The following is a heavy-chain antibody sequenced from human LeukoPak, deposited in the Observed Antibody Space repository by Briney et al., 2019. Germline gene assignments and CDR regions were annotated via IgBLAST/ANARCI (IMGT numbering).Heavy chain of an antibody. Sequence: PSETLSLTCTVSGGSISSSSYYWGWIRQPPGKGLEWIGSIYYSGSTYYNPSLKSRVTISVDTSKNQFSLKLSSVTAADTAVYYCARHLVLYPPKAFDIWGQGTMDTVSS. J-gene: IGHJ3*02. CDR3: ARHLVLYPPKAFDI. D-gene: IGHD2-8*01. CDR1: GGSISSSSYY. CDR2: IYYSGST. V-gene: IGHV4-39*01.